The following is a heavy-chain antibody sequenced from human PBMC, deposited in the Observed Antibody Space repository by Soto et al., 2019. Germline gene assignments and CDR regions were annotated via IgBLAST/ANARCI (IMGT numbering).Heavy chain of an antibody. J-gene: IGHJ5*02. CDR2: IYHSGST. Sequence: PSETLSLTCAVCGGSISSSNWWSWVRQPPGKGLEWIGEIYHSGSTNYNPSLKSRVTISVDKSKNQFSLKLSSVTAADTAVYYCAREGITMVRGVIIRNWFDPWGQGTLVTVSS. CDR3: AREGITMVRGVIIRNWFDP. V-gene: IGHV4-4*02. D-gene: IGHD3-10*01. CDR1: GGSISSSNW.